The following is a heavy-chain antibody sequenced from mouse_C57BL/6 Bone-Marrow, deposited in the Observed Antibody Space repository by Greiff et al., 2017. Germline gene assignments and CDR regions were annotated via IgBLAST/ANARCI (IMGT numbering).Heavy chain of an antibody. Sequence: EVMLVESGGGLVKPGGSLKLSCAASGFTFSSYAMSWVRQTPEKRLEWVATISDGGSYTYSPDNVKGRFTISRENAKNTLYLQKSHLKSEDTAMYYCARDPRAMDYWGQGTSVTVSS. CDR3: ARDPRAMDY. CDR1: GFTFSSYA. CDR2: ISDGGSYT. V-gene: IGHV5-4*01. J-gene: IGHJ4*01.